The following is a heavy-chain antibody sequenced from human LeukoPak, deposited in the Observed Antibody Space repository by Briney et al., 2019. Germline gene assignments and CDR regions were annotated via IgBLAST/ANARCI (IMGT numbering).Heavy chain of an antibody. CDR1: GFTFSSYW. J-gene: IGHJ4*02. CDR2: INSDESTT. V-gene: IGHV3-74*01. CDR3: AKLSRRVVPAAIDGSDY. Sequence: GGSLTLSCAASGFTFSSYWMHWVRQAPGKGLVWVSRINSDESTTDYADSVKGRFTISRDNSKNTLYLQMNSLRAEDTAVYYCAKLSRRVVPAAIDGSDYWGQGTLVTVSS. D-gene: IGHD2-2*01.